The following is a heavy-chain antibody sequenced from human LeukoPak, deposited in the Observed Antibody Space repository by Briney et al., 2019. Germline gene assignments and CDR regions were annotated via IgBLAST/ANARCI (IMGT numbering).Heavy chain of an antibody. Sequence: GASVKVSCKASGYTFTGYYMHWVRQAPGQGLEWMGWINPNSGGTNYAQKFQGRVTMTRDTSISTAYMELSRLRSDDTAVYYCARDGLGDYYYYGMDVWGQGTLVTVSS. D-gene: IGHD3-16*01. V-gene: IGHV1-2*02. CDR2: INPNSGGT. CDR1: GYTFTGYY. J-gene: IGHJ6*02. CDR3: ARDGLGDYYYYGMDV.